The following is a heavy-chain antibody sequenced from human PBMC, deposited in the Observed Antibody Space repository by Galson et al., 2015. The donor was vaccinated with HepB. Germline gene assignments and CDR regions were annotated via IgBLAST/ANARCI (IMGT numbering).Heavy chain of an antibody. CDR1: GFTFSSYA. Sequence: SLRLSCAASGFTFSSYAMHWVRQAPGKGLEWVAFISYDGSIKYYADSVKGRFTISRDNSKNTLYLQMNSLRAEDTAVYYCAKDRTYSSGYAFDIWGQGTMVTVSS. V-gene: IGHV3-30*04. D-gene: IGHD6-19*01. J-gene: IGHJ3*02. CDR2: ISYDGSIK. CDR3: AKDRTYSSGYAFDI.